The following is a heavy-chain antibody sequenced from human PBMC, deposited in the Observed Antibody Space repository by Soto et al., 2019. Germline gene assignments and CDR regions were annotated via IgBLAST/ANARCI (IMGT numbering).Heavy chain of an antibody. Sequence: EVQLLESGGDLVQPGGAVRLSCVASGFTFSGYGMSGVRQAAGKGLEWVSAIGGSGAGAYYVDSVKGRFTISRDNSKDTLHLQMNSLRAEDTAMYYCAKLNGGSSYSDGDCWGQGTLVTVSS. J-gene: IGHJ4*02. V-gene: IGHV3-23*01. CDR1: GFTFSGYG. D-gene: IGHD2-15*01. CDR2: IGGSGAGA. CDR3: AKLNGGSSYSDGDC.